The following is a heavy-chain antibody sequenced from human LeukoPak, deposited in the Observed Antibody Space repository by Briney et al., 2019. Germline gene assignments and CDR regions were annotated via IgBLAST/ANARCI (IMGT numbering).Heavy chain of an antibody. CDR2: IYDSGST. Sequence: TGSNNYVTWVRQPPGKGLEWIGSIYDSGSTYYNPSLKSRVTISVDTSKNQFSLKLNSVTAADTAVYYCARHYGPWGQGTLVTVSS. J-gene: IGHJ5*02. CDR3: ARHYGP. V-gene: IGHV4-39*01. D-gene: IGHD3-10*01. CDR1: TGSNNY.